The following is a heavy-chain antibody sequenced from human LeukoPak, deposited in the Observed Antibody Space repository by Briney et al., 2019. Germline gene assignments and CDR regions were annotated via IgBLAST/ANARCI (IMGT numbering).Heavy chain of an antibody. D-gene: IGHD1-26*01. J-gene: IGHJ3*02. CDR2: IYYSGST. CDR1: GVSISSYY. V-gene: IGHV4-59*08. Sequence: SGTLCLTCAVSGVSISSYYWSWVRQPPGKGLEWVWYIYYSGSTNYNPSLKSRIAISVATAKTQFSLKLSSGTAADTAVYYYARLVVGATPHDAFEIWGQGTMVTVSS. CDR3: ARLVVGATPHDAFEI.